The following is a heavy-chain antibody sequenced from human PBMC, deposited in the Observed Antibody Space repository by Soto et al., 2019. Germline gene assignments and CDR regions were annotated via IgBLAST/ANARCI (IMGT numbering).Heavy chain of an antibody. CDR3: ARDAPPYSSPTGGFDY. Sequence: QVQLVQSGAEVKKPGSSVKVSCKASGGTFSSYAISWVRQAPGQGLEWMGGIIPIFGTANYAQKFQGGVTITADESTSTAYMELSSLRSEDTAVYYCARDAPPYSSPTGGFDYWGQGTLVTVSS. CDR2: IIPIFGTA. J-gene: IGHJ4*02. D-gene: IGHD6-13*01. CDR1: GGTFSSYA. V-gene: IGHV1-69*01.